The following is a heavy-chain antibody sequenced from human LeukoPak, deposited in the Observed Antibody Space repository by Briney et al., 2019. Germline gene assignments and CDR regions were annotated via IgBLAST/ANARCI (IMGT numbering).Heavy chain of an antibody. J-gene: IGHJ4*02. CDR1: GFTFSSYA. CDR2: ISGGGGST. Sequence: GGSLRLSCAASGFTFSSYAMSWVRQAPGKGLEWVSAISGGGGSTYSAASVKGRFTISRDNSKNSLYLQMNSLRAEDTAVYYCARESDCGGDCYSGPVGFFDYWGQGTLVTVSS. V-gene: IGHV3-23*01. D-gene: IGHD2-21*02. CDR3: ARESDCGGDCYSGPVGFFDY.